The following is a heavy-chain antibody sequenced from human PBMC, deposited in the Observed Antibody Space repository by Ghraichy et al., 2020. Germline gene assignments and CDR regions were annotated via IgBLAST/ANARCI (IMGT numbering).Heavy chain of an antibody. CDR2: ISGSGGST. Sequence: GGSLRLSCAASGFTFSSYAMSWVRQAPGKGLEWVSAISGSGGSTYYADSVKGRFTISRDNSKNTLYLQMNSLRAEDTAVYYCAKSGGDPPVNYDCWSGYFSIVSVSPYYMDVWGKGTTVTVSS. D-gene: IGHD3-3*01. CDR3: AKSGGDPPVNYDCWSGYFSIVSVSPYYMDV. V-gene: IGHV3-23*01. CDR1: GFTFSSYA. J-gene: IGHJ6*03.